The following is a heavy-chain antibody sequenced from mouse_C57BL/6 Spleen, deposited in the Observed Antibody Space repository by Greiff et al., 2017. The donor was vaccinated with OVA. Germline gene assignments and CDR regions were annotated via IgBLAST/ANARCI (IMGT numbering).Heavy chain of an antibody. D-gene: IGHD2-4*01. J-gene: IGHJ4*01. CDR2: IWRGGST. V-gene: IGHV2-5*01. CDR1: GFSLTSYG. CDR3: AKRDYDNYAMDC. Sequence: QVQLQQSGPGLVQPSQSLSITCTVSGFSLTSYGVHWVRQSPGKGLEWLGVIWRGGSTDYNAAFMSRLSITKDNSKSHVFFKMNSLQSDDTAIYYCAKRDYDNYAMDCWGQGTSVTVSS.